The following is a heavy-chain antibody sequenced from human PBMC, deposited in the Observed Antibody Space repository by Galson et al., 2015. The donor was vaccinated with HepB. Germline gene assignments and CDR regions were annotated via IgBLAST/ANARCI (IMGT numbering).Heavy chain of an antibody. Sequence: SLRLSCAVSRITFSTYGMTWIRQAPGKGLEWISHINSGSSVISYADSVKGRFTISRDNAQNAVYLQMNSLRGEDTAVYYCVTDPEGSLDFDYWGQGTLVTVSS. CDR1: RITFSTYG. CDR3: VTDPEGSLDFDY. J-gene: IGHJ4*02. V-gene: IGHV3-48*01. CDR2: INSGSSVI.